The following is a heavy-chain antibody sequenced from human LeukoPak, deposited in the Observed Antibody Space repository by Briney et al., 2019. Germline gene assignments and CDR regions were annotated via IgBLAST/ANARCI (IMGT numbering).Heavy chain of an antibody. J-gene: IGHJ4*02. CDR3: ARESSGYFY. V-gene: IGHV3-21*01. CDR2: ISSSSSFR. D-gene: IGHD3-22*01. Sequence: SGGSLRLSCAASGFNFSSYSMNWVRQAPGKGLEWVSSISSSSSFRYYADSVKGRFTISKDNAKNSLYLQMNSLRAEDTAVYYCARESSGYFYWGQGTLVTVSS. CDR1: GFNFSSYS.